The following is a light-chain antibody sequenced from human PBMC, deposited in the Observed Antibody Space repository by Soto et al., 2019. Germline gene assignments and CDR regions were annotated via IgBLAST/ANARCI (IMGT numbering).Light chain of an antibody. Sequence: EIQMTQSPSSLSASVGDRVTITCRASQSISSYLNWYQQKPGKAPKLLIYAASSLQSGVPSRFSGSGSGTDFTLTISSLQPEDFATYYCQQSYSTLPLTFGGGTKVDIK. CDR3: QQSYSTLPLT. CDR2: AAS. V-gene: IGKV1-39*01. J-gene: IGKJ4*01. CDR1: QSISSY.